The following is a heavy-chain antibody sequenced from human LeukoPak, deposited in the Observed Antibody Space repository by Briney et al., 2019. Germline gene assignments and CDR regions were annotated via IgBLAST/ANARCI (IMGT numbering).Heavy chain of an antibody. CDR3: ARGPAKRGSSHYFDY. CDR2: INHSGST. Sequence: SETLSLTCAVYGGSFSGYYWSWIRQPPGKGLEWIGEINHSGSTNYNPSLKSRVTISVDTSKNQFSLKLSSVTAADTAVYYCARGPAKRGSSHYFDYWGQGTLVTSSS. D-gene: IGHD6-6*01. V-gene: IGHV4-34*01. CDR1: GGSFSGYY. J-gene: IGHJ4*02.